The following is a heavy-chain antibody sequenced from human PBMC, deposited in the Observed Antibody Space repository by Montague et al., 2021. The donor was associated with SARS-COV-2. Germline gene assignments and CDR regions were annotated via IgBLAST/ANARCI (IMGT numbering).Heavy chain of an antibody. V-gene: IGHV3-11*05. J-gene: IGHJ4*02. Sequence: SLRLSCAASGFIFSDYYMSWIRQAPGKGLEWVSYISGSNSYTNYADSVRGRFTISRDNAKNSLYLQMDSLRAEDTAVYYCARDQSCTNGVCYTRGFDYWGQGTLVTVSS. CDR3: ARDQSCTNGVCYTRGFDY. D-gene: IGHD2-8*01. CDR2: ISGSNSYT. CDR1: GFIFSDYY.